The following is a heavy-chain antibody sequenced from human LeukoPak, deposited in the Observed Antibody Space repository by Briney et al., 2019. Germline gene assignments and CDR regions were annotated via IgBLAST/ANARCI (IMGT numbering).Heavy chain of an antibody. J-gene: IGHJ4*02. D-gene: IGHD6-13*01. Sequence: PSETLSLTCAVSGGSINSGGYSWSWIRQPPGKGLEWIGYIYHSGSTYYNPSLKSRVTISVDRSKNQFSLKLSSVTAADTAVYYCARQIAAAPKVDYWGQGTLVTVSS. CDR2: IYHSGST. V-gene: IGHV4-30-2*01. CDR3: ARQIAAAPKVDY. CDR1: GGSINSGGYS.